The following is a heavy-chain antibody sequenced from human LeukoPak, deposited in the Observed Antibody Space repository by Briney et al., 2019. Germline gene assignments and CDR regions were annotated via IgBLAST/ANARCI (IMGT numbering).Heavy chain of an antibody. V-gene: IGHV3-66*01. CDR1: GFTVSRNY. J-gene: IGHJ5*02. CDR2: IYGGGDT. CDR3: ARGRTSDSSGLGNPENWFDP. Sequence: GGSLRLSCAASGFTVSRNYMSWVRQAPGKGLEWVSVIYGGGDTYYADSVKGRFTISRDNSKNTLYLQMNSLRGEDTAVYFCARGRTSDSSGLGNPENWFDPWGQGTLVTVSS. D-gene: IGHD6-19*01.